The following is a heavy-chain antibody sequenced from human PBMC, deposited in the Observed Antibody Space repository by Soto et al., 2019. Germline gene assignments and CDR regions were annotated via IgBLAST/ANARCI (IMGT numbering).Heavy chain of an antibody. CDR3: AKGEGFLDY. CDR2: ITPYNGNT. Sequence: QVQLVQSGAEVKKPGASVKVSCKASGYTFINYGITWVRQAPGQGLEWMGWITPYNGNTNYAQQLQGRVTMATDTSTSTAYMEVRSLRSDDTAVYYCAKGEGFLDYWGQGTLVTVSS. CDR1: GYTFINYG. V-gene: IGHV1-18*01. J-gene: IGHJ4*02. D-gene: IGHD3-16*01.